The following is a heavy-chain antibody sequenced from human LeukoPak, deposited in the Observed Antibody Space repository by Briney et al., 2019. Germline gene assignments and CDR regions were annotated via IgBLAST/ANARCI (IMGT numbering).Heavy chain of an antibody. V-gene: IGHV1-46*01. D-gene: IGHD4-17*01. CDR3: AILGEDYGDYGRNAFDI. CDR2: INPSSGST. J-gene: IGHJ3*02. CDR1: GYTFTSYY. Sequence: ASVKVSCKASGYTFTSYYLHWVRQAPGQGLDWMGIINPSSGSTSYPQKFQGRVTMTRDTSTSTVYMELSSLRSEDTAVYYCAILGEDYGDYGRNAFDIWGQGTMVTVSS.